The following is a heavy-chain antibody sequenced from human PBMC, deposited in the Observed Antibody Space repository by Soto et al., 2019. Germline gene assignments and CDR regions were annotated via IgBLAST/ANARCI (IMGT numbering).Heavy chain of an antibody. Sequence: EVQLVESGGGLVQPGGSLRLSCAASGFTFSSYEMNWVRQAPGKGLEWVSYISSSGSTIYYADSVKGRFTISRDNAKNSLYLQMNSLRAEDTAVYYFARYDYGDYVTSGDYYYYGMDVWGHGTTVTVSS. V-gene: IGHV3-48*03. CDR2: ISSSGSTI. CDR1: GFTFSSYE. J-gene: IGHJ6*02. CDR3: ARYDYGDYVTSGDYYYYGMDV. D-gene: IGHD4-17*01.